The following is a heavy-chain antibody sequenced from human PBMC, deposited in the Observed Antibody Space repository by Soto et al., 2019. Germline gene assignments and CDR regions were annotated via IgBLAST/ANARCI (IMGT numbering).Heavy chain of an antibody. Sequence: ASMKVSCKASGYTFTSYYMHWVRQAPGQGLEWLGIVNPSGGGTSYAEKFQDRVTMTRDTSTSTVYMEMRSLRSDDTAVYYCARAAGTVINTQFFDFWGQGALVTVSS. CDR1: GYTFTSYY. J-gene: IGHJ4*02. CDR2: VNPSGGGT. D-gene: IGHD1-7*01. V-gene: IGHV1-46*01. CDR3: ARAAGTVINTQFFDF.